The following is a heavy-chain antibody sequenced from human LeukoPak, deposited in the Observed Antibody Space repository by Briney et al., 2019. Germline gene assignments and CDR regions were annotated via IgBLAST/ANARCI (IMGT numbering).Heavy chain of an antibody. CDR2: IDSDGSPT. D-gene: IGHD5-18*01. J-gene: IGHJ4*02. CDR1: EFLFSNYW. Sequence: PGGSLRLSCAASEFLFSNYWMHWVRQVPGEGLVWVSRIDSDGSPTTYADSVEGRFTISRDNAQNTLYLQMNSLRAEDTAVYYCAKEAQLWLSGGQDYFDYWGQGTLVTVSS. CDR3: AKEAQLWLSGGQDYFDY. V-gene: IGHV3-74*01.